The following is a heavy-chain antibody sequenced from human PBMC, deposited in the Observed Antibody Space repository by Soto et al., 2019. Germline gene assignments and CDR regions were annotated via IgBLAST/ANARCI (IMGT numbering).Heavy chain of an antibody. CDR3: ARGDSTDCSNGVCSFFYNHDMDV. Sequence: ASVKVSCKASGYSFTDYHIHWVRQAPEQGLEWLGRINPKSGGTSTAQKFQGWVTMTTDTSISTASMELTRLTSDDTAIYYCARGDSTDCSNGVCSFFYNHDMDVWGQGTTVTVSS. J-gene: IGHJ6*02. CDR1: GYSFTDYH. D-gene: IGHD2-8*01. CDR2: INPKSGGT. V-gene: IGHV1-2*04.